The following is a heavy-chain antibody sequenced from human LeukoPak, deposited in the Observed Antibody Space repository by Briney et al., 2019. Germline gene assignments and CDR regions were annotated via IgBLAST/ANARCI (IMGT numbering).Heavy chain of an antibody. J-gene: IGHJ4*02. V-gene: IGHV3-23*01. CDR2: ISGSGGST. D-gene: IGHD2-15*01. CDR3: ARTGSSYSYDY. CDR1: GFTFSSYD. Sequence: GGSLRLSCAASGFTFSSYDMSWVRQAPGKGLEWVSAISGSGGSTYYADSVKGRFTISRDNSKNTLYLQMNSLRAEDTAVYYCARTGSSYSYDYWGQGTLVTVSS.